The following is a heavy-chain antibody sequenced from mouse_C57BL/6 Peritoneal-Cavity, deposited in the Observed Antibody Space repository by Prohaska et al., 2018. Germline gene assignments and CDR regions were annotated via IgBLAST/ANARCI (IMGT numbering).Heavy chain of an antibody. CDR1: GFSLTSDG. CDR3: ARGLLNTIYY. V-gene: IGHV2-6*03. CDR2: IWSDGST. J-gene: IGHJ4*01. D-gene: IGHD2-10*01. Sequence: LSITCTVAGFSLTSDGVHWVRQPPGKGLEWLVVIWSDGSTTYNSALKSRLSISKDNSKSQVFLKMNSLQTEDSAMCYCARGLLNTIYYWGQATSVIVSS.